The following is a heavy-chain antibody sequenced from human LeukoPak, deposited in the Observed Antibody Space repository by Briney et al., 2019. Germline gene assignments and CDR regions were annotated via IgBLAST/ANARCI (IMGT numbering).Heavy chain of an antibody. J-gene: IGHJ4*02. D-gene: IGHD2-15*01. CDR3: ARSGGYCSGGSCYSEYYFDY. Sequence: ASVKVSCKASGYTFTSYGISWVRQAPGQGLEWMGWISAYNGNTNYPQKLQGRVTMTTDTSTSTAYMELRSLRSDDTAVYYCARSGGYCSGGSCYSEYYFDYWGQGTLVTVSS. CDR1: GYTFTSYG. CDR2: ISAYNGNT. V-gene: IGHV1-18*01.